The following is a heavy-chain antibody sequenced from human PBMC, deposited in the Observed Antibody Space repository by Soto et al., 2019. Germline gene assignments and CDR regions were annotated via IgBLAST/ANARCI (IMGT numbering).Heavy chain of an antibody. D-gene: IGHD6-13*01. CDR3: ARGYQYSSRASTPFRY. Sequence: SETLSLTCAVYGGSFSGYYWSWIRQPPGKGLEWIGEINHSGSTNYNPSLKSRVTISVDTSKNQFSLKLSSVTAADTAVYYCARGYQYSSRASTPFRYWGQGTLVTVS. J-gene: IGHJ4*02. CDR1: GGSFSGYY. CDR2: INHSGST. V-gene: IGHV4-34*01.